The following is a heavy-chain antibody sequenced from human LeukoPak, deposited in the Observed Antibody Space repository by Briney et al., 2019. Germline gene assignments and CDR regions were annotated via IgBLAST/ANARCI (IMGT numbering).Heavy chain of an antibody. CDR1: RDSISWPY. CDR3: ARYEVDMATNN. V-gene: IGHV4-59*11. CDR2: IYYLVGT. Sequence: GALSLTRFVPRDSISWPYGTWVPPTPQEGPWWGGYIYYLVGTNYNPSPQSRVTISVDTSKNQFSLKVTSVTAADTAVYDCARYEVDMATNNWGQGTLVTVS. D-gene: IGHD5-24*01. J-gene: IGHJ4*02.